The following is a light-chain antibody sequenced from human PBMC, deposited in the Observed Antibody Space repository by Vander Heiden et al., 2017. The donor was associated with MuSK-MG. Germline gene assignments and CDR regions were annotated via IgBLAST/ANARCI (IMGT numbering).Light chain of an antibody. Sequence: EIVLTQSPDTLSLSLGERATLSCRASQSVGSSLVWYQQKPGQTPRPLIYGASNRATGIPDRFSGSGSGTDFSLTISRLEAEDFAMYYCQQYGTSSYSFGQGTKLDFK. J-gene: IGKJ2*01. V-gene: IGKV3-20*01. CDR2: GAS. CDR3: QQYGTSSYS. CDR1: QSVGSS.